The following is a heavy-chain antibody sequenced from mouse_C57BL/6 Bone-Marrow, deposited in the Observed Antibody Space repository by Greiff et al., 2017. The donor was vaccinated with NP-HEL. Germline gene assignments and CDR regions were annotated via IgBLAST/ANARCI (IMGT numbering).Heavy chain of an antibody. CDR2: FYPGSGSI. CDR3: ERHEDGYPYYFDY. D-gene: IGHD2-2*01. V-gene: IGHV1-62-2*01. CDR1: GYTFTEYT. Sequence: QVQLQQSGAELVKPGASVKLSCKASGYTFTEYTIHWVKQRSGQGLEWIGWFYPGSGSIKYNEQFHDQSTLTSDKSSSTVYMELSRLTSEDTAVEVCERHEDGYPYYFDYWGQGNTLTVAS. J-gene: IGHJ2*01.